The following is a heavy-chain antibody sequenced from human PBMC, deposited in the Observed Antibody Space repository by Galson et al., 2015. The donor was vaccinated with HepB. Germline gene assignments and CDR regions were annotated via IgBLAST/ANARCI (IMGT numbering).Heavy chain of an antibody. CDR2: ISYDGSNK. CDR3: AKDKWGYCSGGSCYSGLDY. V-gene: IGHV3-30*18. D-gene: IGHD2-15*01. J-gene: IGHJ4*02. Sequence: SLRLSCAASGFTFSSYGMHWVRQAPGKGLEWVAVISYDGSNKYYADSVKGRFTISRDNSKNTLYLQMNSLRAEDTAAYYCAKDKWGYCSGGSCYSGLDYWGQGTLVTVSS. CDR1: GFTFSSYG.